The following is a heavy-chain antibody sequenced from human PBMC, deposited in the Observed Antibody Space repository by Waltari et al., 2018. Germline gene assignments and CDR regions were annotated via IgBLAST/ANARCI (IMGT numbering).Heavy chain of an antibody. D-gene: IGHD3-3*01. CDR1: GYTVPSYD. CDR2: INPSGGST. Sequence: QVQLVQSGAEVKKPGASVKVSCTASGYTVPSYDMHWVRQAPGQGLEWMGIINPSGGSTSYEQKFQGRVTMTRDTSTSTVYMELSSLRSEDTAVYYCATTPITIFGVVIWASDYWGQGTLVTVSS. CDR3: ATTPITIFGVVIWASDY. V-gene: IGHV1-46*01. J-gene: IGHJ4*02.